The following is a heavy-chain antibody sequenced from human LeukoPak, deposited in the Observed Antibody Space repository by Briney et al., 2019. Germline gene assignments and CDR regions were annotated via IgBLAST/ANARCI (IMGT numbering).Heavy chain of an antibody. CDR3: ARDMVDYGDWYNWFDP. D-gene: IGHD4-17*01. J-gene: IGHJ5*02. Sequence: GASVKVSCKASGYTFTSYAMHWVRQAPGQRLEWMGWINAGNGNTKYSQKFQGRVTITRDTSASTAYMELSSLRSEDTAVYYCARDMVDYGDWYNWFDPWGQGTLVTVSS. CDR2: INAGNGNT. V-gene: IGHV1-3*01. CDR1: GYTFTSYA.